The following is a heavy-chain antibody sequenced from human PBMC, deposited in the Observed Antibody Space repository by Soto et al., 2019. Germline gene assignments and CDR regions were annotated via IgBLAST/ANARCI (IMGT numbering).Heavy chain of an antibody. J-gene: IGHJ5*02. CDR3: ARVAVAARPRWYNWFDP. CDR2: MNPTSGET. D-gene: IGHD2-15*01. CDR1: GYTFTDYD. Sequence: QEQLVQSGAEVKKPGASVKVSCKTSGYTFTDYDINWVRQATGQGLEWIGWMNPTSGETGYAQKFQGRFTMTRSASLSTAYLELSSLRSEDTAVYYCARVAVAARPRWYNWFDPWGQGTLVTVSS. V-gene: IGHV1-8*01.